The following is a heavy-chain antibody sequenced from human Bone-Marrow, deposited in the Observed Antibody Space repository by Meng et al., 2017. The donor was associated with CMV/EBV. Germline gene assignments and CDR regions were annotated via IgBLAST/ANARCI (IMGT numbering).Heavy chain of an antibody. Sequence: SETLSLTCTVSGGSISSSSYYWGWIRQPPGKGLEWIGSIYYSGSTYYNPSLKSRVTISVDTSKNQFSLKLSSVTAADTAMYYCARGYYDFWSGGGLDVWGQGHTVNGYS. V-gene: IGHV4-39*07. J-gene: IGHJ6*01. CDR3: ARGYYDFWSGGGLDV. CDR1: GGSISSSSYY. CDR2: IYYSGST. D-gene: IGHD3-3*01.